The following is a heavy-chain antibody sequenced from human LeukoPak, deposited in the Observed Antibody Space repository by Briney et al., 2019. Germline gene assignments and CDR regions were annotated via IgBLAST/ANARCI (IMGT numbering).Heavy chain of an antibody. J-gene: IGHJ3*02. CDR2: LYHSGIT. D-gene: IGHD1-26*01. Sequence: SETLSLTCNVSGYSISSGYYWGWIRQPPGKGLEGIGSLYHSGITYYNPSLKSRVTISVDKSKGQFSLKLSSVTAADTAIYYCARKPTTSDAFDMWGQGTMVTVSS. CDR1: GYSISSGYY. V-gene: IGHV4-38-2*02. CDR3: ARKPTTSDAFDM.